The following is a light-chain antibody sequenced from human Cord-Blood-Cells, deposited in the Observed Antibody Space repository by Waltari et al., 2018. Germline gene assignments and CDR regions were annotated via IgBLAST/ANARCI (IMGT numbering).Light chain of an antibody. J-gene: IGKJ5*01. CDR1: QSISSY. CDR3: QQSYSTSIT. CDR2: AAS. V-gene: IGKV1-39*01. Sequence: DIQMTQSPSSPSASVGDRVTITCRTSQSISSYLNWYQQKPGKAPNLLIYAASSLQSGVPSRFSGSGSGTDFTLTISSLQPEDFATYYCQQSYSTSITFGQGTRLEIK.